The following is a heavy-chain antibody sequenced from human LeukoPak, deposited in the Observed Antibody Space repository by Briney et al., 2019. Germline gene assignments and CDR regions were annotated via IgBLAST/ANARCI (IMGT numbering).Heavy chain of an antibody. D-gene: IGHD6-19*01. CDR1: GFTFSSYS. V-gene: IGHV3-48*01. Sequence: TGGSLRLSCAASGFTFSSYSMNWVRQAPGKGLEWVSYISSSSSTIYYADSVKGRFTISRDNAKNSLYLQMNSLRAEDTAVYYCAKDKGRRIAVAGWIDYWGQGTLVTVSS. CDR3: AKDKGRRIAVAGWIDY. CDR2: ISSSSSTI. J-gene: IGHJ4*02.